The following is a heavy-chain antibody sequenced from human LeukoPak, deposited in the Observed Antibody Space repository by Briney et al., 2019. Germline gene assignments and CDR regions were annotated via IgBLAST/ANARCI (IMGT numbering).Heavy chain of an antibody. CDR2: TNHRGSA. D-gene: IGHD6-19*01. J-gene: IGHJ4*02. CDR1: GGSFSGHS. Sequence: PSETLSLTCAFSGGSFSGHSWSWIRQTPGQGLEWIGETNHRGSANYNPSLKSRVTISVDASKSQFSLKLSSVTAADTAVYYCARVSRWFLAVAGYADFWGQGTQVTVSS. CDR3: ARVSRWFLAVAGYADF. V-gene: IGHV4-34*01.